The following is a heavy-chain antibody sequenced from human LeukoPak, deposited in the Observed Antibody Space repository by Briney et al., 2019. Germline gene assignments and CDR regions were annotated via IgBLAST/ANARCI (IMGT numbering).Heavy chain of an antibody. J-gene: IGHJ5*02. CDR3: ARNPYGTGHFDP. Sequence: GASVKVSCKASGYTFTTYDISWVRQATGRGLEWMGWMSPNNGHTGYAQKFQGRVTMTRDTSINTAYMELSSLTSEDTAVYYCARNPYGTGHFDPWGQGSLVTVSS. CDR2: MSPNNGHT. CDR1: GYTFTTYD. D-gene: IGHD2-8*02. V-gene: IGHV1-8*01.